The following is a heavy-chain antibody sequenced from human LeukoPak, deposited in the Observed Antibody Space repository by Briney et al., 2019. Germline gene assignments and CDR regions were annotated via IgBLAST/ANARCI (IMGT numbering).Heavy chain of an antibody. Sequence: SVNVSCKASGGTFSSYAISWVRQAPGQGLEWMGGIIPIFGTANYAQKFQGRVTITADESTSTAYMELSSLRSEDTAVYYCARVGGLYYYYYGMDVWGQGTTVTVPS. D-gene: IGHD3-16*01. CDR3: ARVGGLYYYYYGMDV. J-gene: IGHJ6*02. CDR2: IIPIFGTA. V-gene: IGHV1-69*13. CDR1: GGTFSSYA.